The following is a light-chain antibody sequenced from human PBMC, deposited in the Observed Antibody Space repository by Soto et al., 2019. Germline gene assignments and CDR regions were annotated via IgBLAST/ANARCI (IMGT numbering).Light chain of an antibody. Sequence: QPVLTQSPSASASLGASVKLTCTLSSLRSSNAIAWHQQQPEKGPRYLMKVNSDGSHNKGDGISDRFSGSSSGAERYLTISSLQSEDDADYYCQTWGTGVNWVFGGGTKLTVL. CDR2: VNSDGSH. V-gene: IGLV4-69*01. J-gene: IGLJ3*02. CDR1: SLRSSNA. CDR3: QTWGTGVNWV.